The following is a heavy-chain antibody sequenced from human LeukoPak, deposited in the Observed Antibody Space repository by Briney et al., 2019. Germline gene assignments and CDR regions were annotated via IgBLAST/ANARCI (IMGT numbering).Heavy chain of an antibody. CDR2: IYYSGST. J-gene: IGHJ4*02. CDR3: ARVADEITYYFDY. D-gene: IGHD1-14*01. Sequence: PSETLSLTCTVSGGSISSYYWSWIRQPPGKGLEWIGYIYYSGSTNYNPSLKSRVTISVDTSKNQFSLKLSSVTAADTAVYYCARVADEITYYFDYWGQGTLVTVSS. CDR1: GGSISSYY. V-gene: IGHV4-59*01.